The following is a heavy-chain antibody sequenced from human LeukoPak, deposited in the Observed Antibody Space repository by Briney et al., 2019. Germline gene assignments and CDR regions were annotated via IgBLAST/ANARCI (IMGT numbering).Heavy chain of an antibody. CDR1: GGSFSGYY. J-gene: IGHJ5*02. V-gene: IGHV4-34*01. Sequence: PSETLSLTCAVYGGSFSGYYWSWIRQPPGKGLEWIGEINHSGSTNYNPSLKSRVTISVDTSKNQFSLKLSSVTAADTAVYYCARDLEEPGGWFDPWGQGTLVTVSS. D-gene: IGHD1-1*01. CDR2: INHSGST. CDR3: ARDLEEPGGWFDP.